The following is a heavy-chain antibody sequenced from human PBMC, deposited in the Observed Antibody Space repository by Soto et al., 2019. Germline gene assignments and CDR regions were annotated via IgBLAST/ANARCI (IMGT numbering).Heavy chain of an antibody. CDR1: GASVSSGSYY. J-gene: IGHJ6*02. V-gene: IGHV4-39*01. CDR2: IYYSGST. Sequence: SETLSLTCTVSGASVSSGSYYWSWIRQPPGKGLEWIGSIYYSGSTYYNPSLKSRVTISVDTSKNQFSLKLSSVTAADTAVYYCARQRIAADYYYYYGMDVWGQGTTVTVSS. D-gene: IGHD6-13*01. CDR3: ARQRIAADYYYYYGMDV.